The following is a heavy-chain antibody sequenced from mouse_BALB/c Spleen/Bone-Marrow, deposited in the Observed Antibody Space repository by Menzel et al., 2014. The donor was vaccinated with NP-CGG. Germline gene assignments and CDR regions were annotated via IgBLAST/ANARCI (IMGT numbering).Heavy chain of an antibody. CDR3: TRGGSSPYYFDY. Sequence: QVQLQQSGAELVKPGASVKLSCKASGYTFTSYWINWVKQRPGQGLGWIGNIYPSDSYTNYNQKFKDKATLTVDKSSTTAYMQLSSPTSEDSAVYYCTRGGSSPYYFDYWGQGTTLTVSS. D-gene: IGHD1-1*01. CDR1: GYTFTSYW. V-gene: IGHV1-69*02. J-gene: IGHJ2*01. CDR2: IYPSDSYT.